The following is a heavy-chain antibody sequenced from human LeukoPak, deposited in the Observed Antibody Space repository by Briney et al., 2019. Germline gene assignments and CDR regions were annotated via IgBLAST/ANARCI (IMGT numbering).Heavy chain of an antibody. CDR2: ISGSGGST. V-gene: IGHV3-23*01. CDR1: GFTFSSYG. J-gene: IGHJ6*02. Sequence: GRSLRLSCAASGFTFSSYGMHWVRQAPGKGLEWVSAISGSGGSTYYADSVKGRFTISRDNSKNTLYLQMNSLRAEDTAVYYCAKGQAVAGTYYYYGMDVWGQGTTVTVSS. D-gene: IGHD6-19*01. CDR3: AKGQAVAGTYYYYGMDV.